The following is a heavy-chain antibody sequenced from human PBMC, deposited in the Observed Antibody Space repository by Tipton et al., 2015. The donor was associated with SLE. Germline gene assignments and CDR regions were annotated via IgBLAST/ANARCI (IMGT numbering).Heavy chain of an antibody. V-gene: IGHV3-66*01. CDR3: ARELLANADYYFDY. CDR2: IYSSGNR. D-gene: IGHD4/OR15-4a*01. Sequence: GSLRLFCAASGFTFDDFAMHWVRQAPGKGLEWVSGIYSSGNRYYADSVKGRFTISRDNSKNTLYLQMNSLRAEDTAVYYCARELLANADYYFDYWGQGTLVTVSS. CDR1: GFTFDDFA. J-gene: IGHJ4*02.